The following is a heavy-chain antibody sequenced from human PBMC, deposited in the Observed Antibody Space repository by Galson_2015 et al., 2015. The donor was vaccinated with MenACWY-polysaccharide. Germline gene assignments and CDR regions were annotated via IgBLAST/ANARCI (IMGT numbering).Heavy chain of an antibody. V-gene: IGHV3-7*01. CDR2: IKQDGSEK. D-gene: IGHD2-8*02. CDR1: GFTFSSYW. J-gene: IGHJ2*01. CDR3: AKVPVVLARERGGARSWYFDL. Sequence: SLRLSCAASGFTFSSYWMSWVRQAPGKGLEWVANIKQDGSEKYYVDSVKGRFTISRDNAENSLYLQMNSLRVEDTAVYYCAKVPVVLARERGGARSWYFDLWGRGTLVTVSS.